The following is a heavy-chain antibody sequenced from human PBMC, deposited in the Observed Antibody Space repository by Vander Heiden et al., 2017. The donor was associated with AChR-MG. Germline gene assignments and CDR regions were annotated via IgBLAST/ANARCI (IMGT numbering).Heavy chain of an antibody. Sequence: EVQLVESGGGLVQPGRSLRLSCAVSGFSFDDHGLHWVRQAPGKGLEWVSGITWDSVTIGYAEYVKGRFTISRDNAKNSLYLQMNSLRAEDTAVYYCAKAQNRGWLPEFWGQGTLVTVSS. CDR3: AKAQNRGWLPEF. V-gene: IGHV3-9*01. D-gene: IGHD6-19*01. CDR1: GFSFDDHG. CDR2: ITWDSVTI. J-gene: IGHJ4*02.